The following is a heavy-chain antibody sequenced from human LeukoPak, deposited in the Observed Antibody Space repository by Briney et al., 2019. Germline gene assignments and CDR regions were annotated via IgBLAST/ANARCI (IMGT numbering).Heavy chain of an antibody. V-gene: IGHV4-59*01. CDR1: GGSISSYY. D-gene: IGHD3-22*01. J-gene: IGHJ4*02. CDR2: IYYSGST. Sequence: SETLSLTCTVSGGSISSYYWSWIRQPPGKGLEWIGYIYYSGSTNYNPSLKSRVTISVDTSKNQFSLKLSSVTAADTAVYYCARRTPPDYCDSSGYSSHFDYWGQGTLVTVSS. CDR3: ARRTPPDYCDSSGYSSHFDY.